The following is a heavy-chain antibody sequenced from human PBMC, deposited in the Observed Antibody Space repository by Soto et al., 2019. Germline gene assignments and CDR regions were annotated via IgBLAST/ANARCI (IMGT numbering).Heavy chain of an antibody. D-gene: IGHD6-13*01. Sequence: SETLSLTCTVSGGSISSGGYYWSWIRQHPGKGLEWIGYIYYSGSTYYNPSLKSRVTISVDTSKNQFSLKLSSVTAADTAVYYCARSMSWNYHYMDVWGKGITVTVAS. CDR3: ARSMSWNYHYMDV. J-gene: IGHJ6*03. CDR2: IYYSGST. CDR1: GGSISSGGYY. V-gene: IGHV4-31*03.